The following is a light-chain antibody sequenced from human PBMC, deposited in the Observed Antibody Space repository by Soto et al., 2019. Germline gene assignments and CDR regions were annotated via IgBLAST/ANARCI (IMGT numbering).Light chain of an antibody. CDR1: QSVSRN. CDR3: QQYNNWPPWT. V-gene: IGKV3-15*01. J-gene: IGKJ1*01. Sequence: EIVMTQSPATLSVSPGERATLSCRASQSVSRNLAWYQQKPGQAPRLLIYGASTSATGILARFSGSGSGTTFTLTISSLQSEDFAVYYCQQYNNWPPWTFGQGTKVEIK. CDR2: GAS.